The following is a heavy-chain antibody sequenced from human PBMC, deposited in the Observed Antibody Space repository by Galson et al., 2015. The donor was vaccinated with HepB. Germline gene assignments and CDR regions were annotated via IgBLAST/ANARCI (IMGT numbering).Heavy chain of an antibody. V-gene: IGHV3-33*01. CDR3: ARKLLRQQHYYMDV. CDR2: IWYDGSNK. J-gene: IGHJ6*03. Sequence: SLRLSCAASGFTFSSYGMHWVRQAPGKGLEWVAVIWYDGSNKYYADSVKGRFTISRDNSKNTLYLQMNSLRAEDTAVYYCARKLLRQQHYYMDVWGKGTTVTVSS. CDR1: GFTFSSYG. D-gene: IGHD6-13*01.